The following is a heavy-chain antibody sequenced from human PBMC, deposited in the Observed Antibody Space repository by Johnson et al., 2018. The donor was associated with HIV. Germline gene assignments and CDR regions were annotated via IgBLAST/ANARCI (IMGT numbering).Heavy chain of an antibody. D-gene: IGHD3-22*01. CDR1: GFTFSSYA. CDR3: AREAHYYDSSGLKRGAFDI. V-gene: IGHV3-30-3*01. J-gene: IGHJ3*02. Sequence: QVQLVESVGGVVQPGRSLRLSCAASGFTFSSYAMHWVRQAPGKGLEWVAVISYDGSNKYYADSVKGRFTISRDNSKNTLYLQMNSLRAEDTAVYYCAREAHYYDSSGLKRGAFDIWGQGTMVTVSS. CDR2: ISYDGSNK.